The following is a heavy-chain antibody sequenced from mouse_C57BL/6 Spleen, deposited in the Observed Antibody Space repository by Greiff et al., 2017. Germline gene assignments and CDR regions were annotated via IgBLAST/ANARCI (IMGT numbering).Heavy chain of an antibody. CDR1: GFTFSSYG. D-gene: IGHD2-4*01. Sequence: EVQGVESGGDLVKPGGSLKLSCAASGFTFSSYGMSWVRQTPDKRLEWVATISSGGSYTYYPDSVKGRFTISRDNAKNTLYLQMSSLKSEDTAMYYCARHEGDYDWYWYFDVWGTGTTVTVSS. J-gene: IGHJ1*03. V-gene: IGHV5-6*01. CDR3: ARHEGDYDWYWYFDV. CDR2: ISSGGSYT.